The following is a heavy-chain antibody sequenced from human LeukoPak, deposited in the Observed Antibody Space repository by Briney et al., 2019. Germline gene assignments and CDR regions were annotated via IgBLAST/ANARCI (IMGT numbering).Heavy chain of an antibody. D-gene: IGHD2-2*01. CDR2: ISSASSYI. CDR3: ARNEGYCSSTRCDAYYFYMDV. CDR1: GFTFSDYS. J-gene: IGHJ6*03. Sequence: PGGSLRLSCAASGFTFSDYSMNWVRQAPGKGLEWVSSISSASSYISYADSVKGRFTISRDNAKNSLYLQMNNLRAEDTAVYYCARNEGYCSSTRCDAYYFYMDVWGKGTTVTVSS. V-gene: IGHV3-21*01.